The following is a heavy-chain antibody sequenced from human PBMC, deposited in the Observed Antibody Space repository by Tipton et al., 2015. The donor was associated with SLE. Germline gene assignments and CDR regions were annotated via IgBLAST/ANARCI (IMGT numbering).Heavy chain of an antibody. V-gene: IGHV4-28*02. CDR3: ARVPGMSRYLDGRYFDY. CDR1: VYSISSSHW. CDR2: IYYGGTI. J-gene: IGHJ4*02. D-gene: IGHD3-9*01. Sequence: TLSLTCNVSVYSISSSHWWGWIRQPPGKGLEWIGHIYYGGTIYYNPSLKSRVTMSIDTSKNQFSLKLSSVTAADTAVYYCARVPGMSRYLDGRYFDYWGRGTQVTVSS.